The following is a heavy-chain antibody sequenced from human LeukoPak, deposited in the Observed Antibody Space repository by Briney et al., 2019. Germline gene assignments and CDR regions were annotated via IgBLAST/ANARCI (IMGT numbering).Heavy chain of an antibody. J-gene: IGHJ6*04. CDR1: GFTFNNFW. Sequence: GGSLRLSCAASGFTFNNFWMHWVRQSPGKGLVWVSRINFDGSRTNYADSVKGRFTVSRDNAKNSLYLQMNSLRAEDTAVYYCARDDSGGMDVWGKGTTVTVSS. V-gene: IGHV3-74*01. D-gene: IGHD1-14*01. CDR2: INFDGSRT. CDR3: ARDDSGGMDV.